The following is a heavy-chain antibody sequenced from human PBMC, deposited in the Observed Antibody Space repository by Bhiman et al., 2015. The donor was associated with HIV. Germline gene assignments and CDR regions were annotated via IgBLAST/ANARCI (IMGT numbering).Heavy chain of an antibody. CDR2: IGAAGDT. V-gene: IGHV3-13*01. CDR3: ARAKLEIYYYYYYMDV. D-gene: IGHD6-6*01. J-gene: IGHJ6*03. CDR1: GFPFSNYD. Sequence: EVQLVESGGGLVQPGGSLRLSCAASGFPFSNYDMHWVRQATGKGLEWVSAIGAAGDTYYPVSVKGRFTISRENAKNSLYLQMNSLRAEDTAVYYCARAKLEIYYYYYYMDVWGKGTTVTVSS.